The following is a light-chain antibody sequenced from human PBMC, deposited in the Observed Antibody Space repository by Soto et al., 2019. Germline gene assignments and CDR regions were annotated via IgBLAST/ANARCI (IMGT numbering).Light chain of an antibody. CDR3: QQRGNWPIT. J-gene: IGKJ5*01. Sequence: EIVLTQSPATLSLSPGERATLSCRASQSVSSYLAWYQQKPGQAPRLLIYDVSNRATGIPARFSGSGSGTDLTLTISSLEPEDFAVYYYQQRGNWPITFGQGTRLEIK. CDR2: DVS. V-gene: IGKV3-11*01. CDR1: QSVSSY.